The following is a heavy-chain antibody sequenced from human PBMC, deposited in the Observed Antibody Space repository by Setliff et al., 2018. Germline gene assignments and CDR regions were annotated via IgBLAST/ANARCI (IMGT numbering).Heavy chain of an antibody. CDR2: ISGYIGDT. V-gene: IGHV1-18*01. J-gene: IGHJ4*02. D-gene: IGHD3-3*01. CDR1: GYSFRKYG. Sequence: ASVKVSCKASGYSFRKYGITWVRQAPGQGLEWMGWISGYIGDTNYAQSFQGRVTMTTDTSTYTAYMELTSLRSDDTAVYYCARDWEYYDFWSGYYTGFSSFDYWGQGTLVTVSS. CDR3: ARDWEYYDFWSGYYTGFSSFDY.